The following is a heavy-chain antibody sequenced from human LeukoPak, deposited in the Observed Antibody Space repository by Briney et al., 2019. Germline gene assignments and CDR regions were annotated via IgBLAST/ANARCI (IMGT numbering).Heavy chain of an antibody. CDR1: GGSISSYY. D-gene: IGHD1-26*01. CDR3: ARRKWDFDY. J-gene: IGHJ4*02. Sequence: SETLSLTCTVSGGSISSYYWSWIRQPPGKGLEWIGYIYYSGSTNYNPSLKSRVTISVDTSKNQFSLKLSSVTAADTAVYYCARRKWDFDYWGQGTLVTVSS. CDR2: IYYSGST. V-gene: IGHV4-59*08.